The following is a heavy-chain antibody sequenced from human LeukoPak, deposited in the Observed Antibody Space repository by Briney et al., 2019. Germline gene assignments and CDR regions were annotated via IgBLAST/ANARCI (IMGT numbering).Heavy chain of an antibody. D-gene: IGHD3-10*01. CDR3: ARAGRFRWFDP. CDR2: IYYSGST. CDR1: GGSISSSSYY. J-gene: IGHJ5*02. V-gene: IGHV4-39*01. Sequence: SETLSLTCTVSGGSISSSSYYWGWIRQPPGKGLEWIGSIYYSGSTYYNPSLKSRVTISVDTSKNQFSLKLSSVTAADTAVYYCARAGRFRWFDPWGQGTLVTVSS.